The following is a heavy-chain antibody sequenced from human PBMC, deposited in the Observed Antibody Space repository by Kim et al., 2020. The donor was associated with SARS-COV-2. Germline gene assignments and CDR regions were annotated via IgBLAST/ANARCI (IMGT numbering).Heavy chain of an antibody. J-gene: IGHJ2*01. V-gene: IGHV4-39*07. CDR1: GGSISSSSYY. Sequence: SETLSLTCTVSGGSISSSSYYWGWIRQPPGKGLEWIGSIYYSGSTYYNPSLKSRVTISVDTSKNQFSLKLSSVTAADTAVYYCARRVGPRYFDLWGRSTLVTVSS. CDR3: ARRVGPRYFDL. D-gene: IGHD1-26*01. CDR2: IYYSGST.